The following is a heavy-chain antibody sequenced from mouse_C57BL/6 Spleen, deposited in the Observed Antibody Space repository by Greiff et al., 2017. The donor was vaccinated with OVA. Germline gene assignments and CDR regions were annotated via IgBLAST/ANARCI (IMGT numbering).Heavy chain of an antibody. CDR2: IRNKANGYKT. D-gene: IGHD2-1*01. CDR3: ARYEHYGNPCDY. V-gene: IGHV7-3*01. Sequence: DVKLVESGGGLVQPGGSLSLSCAASGFTFTDYYMSWVRQPPGKALEWLGFIRNKANGYKTESLASVQGRFTISRDNSQSILYLQMNALRAEDSATDYCARYEHYGNPCDYWGQGTTLTVSS. J-gene: IGHJ2*01. CDR1: GFTFTDYY.